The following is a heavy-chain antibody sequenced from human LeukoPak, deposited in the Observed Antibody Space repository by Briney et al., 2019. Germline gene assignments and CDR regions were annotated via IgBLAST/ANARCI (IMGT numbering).Heavy chain of an antibody. D-gene: IGHD3-10*01. CDR2: IYYSGST. Sequence: LETLSLTCTVSGGSISSSSYYWGWIRQPPGKGLEWIGSIYYSGSTYYNPSLKSRVTISVDTSNNQFSLKLSSVTAADTAVYYCARLSAWFGELLDAFDIWGQGTMVTVSS. CDR1: GGSISSSSYY. V-gene: IGHV4-39*01. CDR3: ARLSAWFGELLDAFDI. J-gene: IGHJ3*02.